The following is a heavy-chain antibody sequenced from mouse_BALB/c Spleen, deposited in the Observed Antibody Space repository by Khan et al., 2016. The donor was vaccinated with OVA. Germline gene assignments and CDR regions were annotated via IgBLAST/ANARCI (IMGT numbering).Heavy chain of an antibody. CDR1: GYTFISYW. CDR3: ARAVVYDGYYAWFAY. Sequence: QVQLQQSGTELAKPGASVKMSCKASGYTFISYWMHWVKQRPGQGLEWIGYINPITGYTDYNQKFKDKATLTADKSSSTAYLQLSSLTSEDAAVYFCARAVVYDGYYAWFAYWGQGTLGTVSA. V-gene: IGHV1-7*01. CDR2: INPITGYT. J-gene: IGHJ3*01. D-gene: IGHD2-3*01.